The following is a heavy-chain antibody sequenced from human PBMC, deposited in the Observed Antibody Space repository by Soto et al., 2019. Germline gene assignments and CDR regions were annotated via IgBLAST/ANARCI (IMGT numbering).Heavy chain of an antibody. J-gene: IGHJ4*02. CDR1: GGSISSRGYY. CDR2: IYYSGST. V-gene: IGHV4-61*05. CDR3: ARRWGTTFDY. D-gene: IGHD3-16*01. Sequence: SETLSLTCTVSGGSISSRGYYWGWIRQPPGKGLEWIGYIYYSGSTNYNPSLKSRVTISVDTSKNQFSLKLSSVTAADTAVYYCARRWGTTFDYWGQGILVTVS.